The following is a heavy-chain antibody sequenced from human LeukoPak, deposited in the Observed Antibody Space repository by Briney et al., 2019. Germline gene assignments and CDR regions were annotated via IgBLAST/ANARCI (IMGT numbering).Heavy chain of an antibody. CDR1: GFTFSSYE. V-gene: IGHV3-48*03. Sequence: GGSLRLSCAASGFTFSSYEMNWVRQAPGKGLEWVSYISSSGSTIYYADSVKGRFTISRDNAKNSLYLQMNSLGAEDTAVYYCARESFTFGGVIAPDFDYWGQGTLVTVSS. J-gene: IGHJ4*02. CDR3: ARESFTFGGVIAPDFDY. D-gene: IGHD3-16*02. CDR2: ISSSGSTI.